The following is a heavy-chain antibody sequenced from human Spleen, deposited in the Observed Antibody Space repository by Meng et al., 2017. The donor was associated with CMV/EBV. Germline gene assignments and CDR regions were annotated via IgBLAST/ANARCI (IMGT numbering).Heavy chain of an antibody. CDR3: AREGRVPAAPDYYYGMDV. J-gene: IGHJ6*02. Sequence: SETLSLTCSVSIDSISSTTYFWGWIRQPPGKGLEWIGSVYSSAENTYYNPSLKGRVTVSVDTSKNQFSLRLSSVTAADTAVYSCAREGRVPAAPDYYYGMDVWGQGTTVTVSS. CDR2: VYSSAENT. CDR1: IDSISSTTYF. V-gene: IGHV4-39*02. D-gene: IGHD2-2*01.